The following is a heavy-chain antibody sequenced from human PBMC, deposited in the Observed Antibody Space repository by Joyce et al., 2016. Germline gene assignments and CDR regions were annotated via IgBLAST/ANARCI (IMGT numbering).Heavy chain of an antibody. CDR1: GVSISSADSY. J-gene: IGHJ4*02. CDR2: LYYGGIT. Sequence: QVQLQESGPRLVKPSQTLSLICTVSGVSISSADSYWSWIRQHPGEGLEWLGYLYYGGITSYNPSLRSRVTISVDTSKKHFSLNLTSLTAADTAVYYCARVGRIRGPHFSFDSWGQGTLVTVSS. V-gene: IGHV4-31*03. D-gene: IGHD3-10*01. CDR3: ARVGRIRGPHFSFDS.